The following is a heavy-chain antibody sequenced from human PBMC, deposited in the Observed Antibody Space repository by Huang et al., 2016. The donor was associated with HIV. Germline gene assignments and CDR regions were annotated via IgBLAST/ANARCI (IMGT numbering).Heavy chain of an antibody. J-gene: IGHJ3*02. CDR3: ATSLIYYATPNAFDI. D-gene: IGHD3-10*01. V-gene: IGHV3-72*01. CDR1: GFPFSDHY. Sequence: EVLLVESGGGLVQPGGSLRLSCATSGFPFSDHYMDWVRQAPGKGLEGSGRKKNKARSYTTEYAAFVKGRCTISRDDSTKSLYLQMNSLKIEDTAVYYCATSLIYYATPNAFDIWGQGTMVTVSS. CDR2: KKNKARSYTT.